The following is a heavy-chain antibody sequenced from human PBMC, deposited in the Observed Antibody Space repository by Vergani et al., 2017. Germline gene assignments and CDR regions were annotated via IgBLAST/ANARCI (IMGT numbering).Heavy chain of an antibody. J-gene: IGHJ6*02. CDR2: INHSGST. CDR1: GGSFSGFY. CDR3: ARARWGTGYYYYGMDV. Sequence: QVQLQQWGAGLLKPSETLSLTCAVYGGSFSGFYWSWIRQPPGKGLEWMGEINHSGSTNYNPSLKSRVTISVDTSKNQFSLKLSSVTAADTAVYYCARARWGTGYYYYGMDVWGQGTTVTVSS. D-gene: IGHD2-8*02. V-gene: IGHV4-34*01.